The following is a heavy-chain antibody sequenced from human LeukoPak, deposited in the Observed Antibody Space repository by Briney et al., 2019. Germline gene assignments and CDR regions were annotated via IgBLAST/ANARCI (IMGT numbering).Heavy chain of an antibody. J-gene: IGHJ4*02. D-gene: IGHD3-22*01. CDR1: GFTFSSYA. Sequence: GGSLRLSCAASGFTFSSYAMHWVRQAPGKGLEYVSAISSNGDSTYYANSVKGRFTISRDNSKNTLYLQMGSLRAENMAVYYCARVLSCGYYYGVDYWGQGTLVTVSS. CDR2: ISSNGDST. CDR3: ARVLSCGYYYGVDY. V-gene: IGHV3-64*01.